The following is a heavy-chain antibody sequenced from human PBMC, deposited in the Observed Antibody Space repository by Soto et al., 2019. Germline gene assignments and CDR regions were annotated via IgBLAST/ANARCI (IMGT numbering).Heavy chain of an antibody. D-gene: IGHD3-16*01. J-gene: IGHJ6*03. CDR3: AKALRFTFTTGYYMDV. Sequence: EVQLLESGGGLVQPGGSLRLSCAAPGFTVSSYAMSWVRQAPGKGLEWVPVISGSGSTYSADSVKGRFTISRDSSKNTVYLQMNSLRAEDTAVYYCAKALRFTFTTGYYMDVWGRGTTVTVSS. CDR1: GFTVSSYA. CDR2: ISGSGST. V-gene: IGHV3-23*01.